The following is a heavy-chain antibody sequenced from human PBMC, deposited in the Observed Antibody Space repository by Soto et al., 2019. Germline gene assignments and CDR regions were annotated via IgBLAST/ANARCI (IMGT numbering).Heavy chain of an antibody. V-gene: IGHV3-33*01. CDR3: ARGSFEHGLYYFDY. CDR2: IWYDGSNA. D-gene: IGHD3-3*02. CDR1: GFTFSTYG. Sequence: QMQLVESGGGVVPPGWSLRLSCAATGFTFSTYGMHWVRQAPGKGLEWVAVIWYDGSNAYYADSVKGRFTISRDNSKNTMYLQMNSLTAEDTAVYYCARGSFEHGLYYFDYWGQGTLVTVSS. J-gene: IGHJ4*02.